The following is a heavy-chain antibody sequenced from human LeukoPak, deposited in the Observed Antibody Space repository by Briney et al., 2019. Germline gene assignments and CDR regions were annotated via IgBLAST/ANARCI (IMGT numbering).Heavy chain of an antibody. J-gene: IGHJ4*02. CDR1: GYTLTELS. V-gene: IGHV1-24*01. CDR3: ATDHFLRPVLKMDFDY. Sequence: ASVKVSCKVSGYTLTELSMHWVRQAPGKGLEWMGGFDPEDGETIYAQKFQGRVTMTEDTSTDTAYMELSSLRSEDTAVYYCATDHFLRPVLKMDFDYWGQGTLVTVSS. CDR2: FDPEDGET. D-gene: IGHD3-3*02.